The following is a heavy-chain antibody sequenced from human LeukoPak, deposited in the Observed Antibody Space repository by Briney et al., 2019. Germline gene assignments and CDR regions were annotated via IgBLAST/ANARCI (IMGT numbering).Heavy chain of an antibody. D-gene: IGHD6-19*01. CDR3: ARENGIAVAGTLDY. CDR2: IYSGGRT. J-gene: IGHJ4*02. Sequence: RGSLTLSCAASGFSVSSTFMTWVRPAPGKGLECVSGIYSGGRTYYASSVKGRFTISRDNAKNSLYLQMNSLRAEDTAVYYCARENGIAVAGTLDYWGQGTLVTVSS. CDR1: GFSVSSTF. V-gene: IGHV3-53*01.